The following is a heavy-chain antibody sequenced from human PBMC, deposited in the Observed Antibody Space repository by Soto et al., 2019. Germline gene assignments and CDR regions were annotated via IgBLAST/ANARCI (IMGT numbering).Heavy chain of an antibody. Sequence: GSLRLSCTASGFTFGDYAMSWFRQAPGKGLEWVGFIRSKAYGGTTEYAASVKGRFTISRDDSKSIAYLQMNSLKTEDTAVYYCTTGWLQLRLFHAFDYWGQGTLVTVSS. V-gene: IGHV3-49*03. D-gene: IGHD5-12*01. CDR2: IRSKAYGGTT. CDR1: GFTFGDYA. CDR3: TTGWLQLRLFHAFDY. J-gene: IGHJ4*02.